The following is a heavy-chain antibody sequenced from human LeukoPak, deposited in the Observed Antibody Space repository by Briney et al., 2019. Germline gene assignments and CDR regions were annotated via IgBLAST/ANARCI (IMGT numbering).Heavy chain of an antibody. Sequence: GASVKVSCKASGFTFTSSAVQWVRQARGQRLEWIGWIVVGSGSTNYAQKFQERVTITRDMSTSTAYMELSSLRSEDTAVYYCAAAVASGSPFDYWGQGTLVTVSS. CDR2: IVVGSGST. J-gene: IGHJ4*02. CDR1: GFTFTSSA. V-gene: IGHV1-58*01. D-gene: IGHD6-19*01. CDR3: AAAVASGSPFDY.